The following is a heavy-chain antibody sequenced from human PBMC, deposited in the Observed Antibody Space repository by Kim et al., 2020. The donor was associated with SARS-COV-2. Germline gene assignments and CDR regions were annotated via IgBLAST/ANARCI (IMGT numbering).Heavy chain of an antibody. V-gene: IGHV5-10-1*01. J-gene: IGHJ4*02. CDR1: GYIFTSYW. D-gene: IGHD2-2*01. CDR2: IDPSDSDT. CDR3: ARLKVGTIWAEDY. Sequence: GESLKISCKGSGYIFTSYWISWVLQMPGKGLEWMGMIDPSDSDTNYSPSFQGHVTISSDKSISTAYLQWSSLKASDTAMYYCARLKVGTIWAEDYWGQGTLVTVSS.